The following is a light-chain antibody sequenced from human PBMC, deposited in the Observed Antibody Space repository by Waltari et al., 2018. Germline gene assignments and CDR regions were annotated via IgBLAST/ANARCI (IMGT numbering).Light chain of an antibody. CDR2: KAS. CDR1: QSLLTL. Sequence: IQLTQPPPPLPEFVDDGVPIPSRASQSLLTLLAWYQQKPGKAPKLLAYKASNLQSGVPHRLRGMGSGTKFTLTVSSLQPDDFATYYGQKYRSQYTFGQGTKLEIK. CDR3: QKYRSQYT. V-gene: IGKV1-5*03. J-gene: IGKJ2*01.